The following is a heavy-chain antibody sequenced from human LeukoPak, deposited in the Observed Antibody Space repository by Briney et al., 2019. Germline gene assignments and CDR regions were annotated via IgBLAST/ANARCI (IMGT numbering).Heavy chain of an antibody. CDR1: GGSISSSNYY. V-gene: IGHV4-39*07. J-gene: IGHJ4*02. CDR3: AREPLAARSAFDY. D-gene: IGHD6-6*01. Sequence: PSETLSLTCTVSGGSISSSNYYWGWIRQSPGKGLEWIGSIYYSGSTYYNPSLKSRVTISVDTSKNQFSLKLSSVTAADTAVYYCAREPLAARSAFDYWGQGTLVTVSS. CDR2: IYYSGST.